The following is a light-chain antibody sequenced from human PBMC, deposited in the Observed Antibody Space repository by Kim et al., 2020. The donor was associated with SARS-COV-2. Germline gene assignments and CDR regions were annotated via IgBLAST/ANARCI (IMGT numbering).Light chain of an antibody. CDR2: TAS. CDR3: QQTYSTPWT. V-gene: IGKV1-39*01. Sequence: DIQMTQSPSSLSASVGDRVTLTCRASQSISMYLSWYQLKPGKAPKPLIYTASRLHSGVPSRFSGSGSGTDFTLTISSPQPEDFATYSCQQTYSTPWTFGQGTKVDIK. CDR1: QSISMY. J-gene: IGKJ1*01.